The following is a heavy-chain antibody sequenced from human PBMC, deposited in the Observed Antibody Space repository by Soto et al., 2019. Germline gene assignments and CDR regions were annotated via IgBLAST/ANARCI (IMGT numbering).Heavy chain of an antibody. V-gene: IGHV1-2*04. CDR2: INPNSGGT. D-gene: IGHD6-19*01. CDR1: GYTFTGYY. CDR3: ARESIAVAGTIDY. Sequence: ASVKVSCKASGYTFTGYYMHWVRQAPGQGLEWMGWINPNSGGTNYAQKFQGWVTMTRDTSISTAYMELSRLRSDDTAVYYCARESIAVAGTIDYWGQGTRVTVSS. J-gene: IGHJ4*02.